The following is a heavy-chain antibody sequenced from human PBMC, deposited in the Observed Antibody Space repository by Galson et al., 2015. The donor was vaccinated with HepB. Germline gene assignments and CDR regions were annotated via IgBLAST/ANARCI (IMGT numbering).Heavy chain of an antibody. D-gene: IGHD2-2*01. CDR2: ISSSSRYT. J-gene: IGHJ4*02. CDR3: ARVGRNEGYCSSTSCYYFDY. V-gene: IGHV3-21*01. CDR1: GFTFSTYN. Sequence: SLRLSCAASGFTFSTYNMNWVRQAPGKGLEWVAFISSSSRYTYYADSVKGRFSISRDNAKNSLYLEMNSLRAEDTAVYYCARVGRNEGYCSSTSCYYFDYWGQGTLVTVSS.